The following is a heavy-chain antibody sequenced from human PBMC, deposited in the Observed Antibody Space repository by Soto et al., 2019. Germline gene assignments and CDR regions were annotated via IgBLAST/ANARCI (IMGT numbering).Heavy chain of an antibody. CDR2: IYRSGDT. Sequence: ASETLSLTCSVSGGSMTGYYWSWIRQPAGKGLEWIGRIYRSGDTNYNPSPKSRVAMAVDTSKNKFPLRVNSVAAADTALYFCARGAAAGDDYGMDVWGQGTTVTVSS. CDR1: GGSMTGYY. D-gene: IGHD6-13*01. CDR3: ARGAAAGDDYGMDV. J-gene: IGHJ6*02. V-gene: IGHV4-4*07.